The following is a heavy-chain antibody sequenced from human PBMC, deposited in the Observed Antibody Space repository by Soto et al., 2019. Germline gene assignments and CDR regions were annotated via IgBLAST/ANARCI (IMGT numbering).Heavy chain of an antibody. CDR3: ARHIHNQGFEYYFDS. J-gene: IGHJ4*02. V-gene: IGHV4-39*01. Sequence: SETLSLTCNASGGSITSSGSAWGWIRQSPGKGLEWIGTIDYSGNIYYIPSLKSRVTISVDTSKNQISLKLSSVTAADTAVYYCARHIHNQGFEYYFDSWGQGTLVTVSS. CDR2: IDYSGNI. CDR1: GGSITSSGSA. D-gene: IGHD1-1*01.